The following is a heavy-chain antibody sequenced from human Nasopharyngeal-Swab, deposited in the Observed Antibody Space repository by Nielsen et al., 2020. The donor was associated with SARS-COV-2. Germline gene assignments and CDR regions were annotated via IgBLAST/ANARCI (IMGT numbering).Heavy chain of an antibody. CDR2: INWNSGSP. D-gene: IGHD3-10*01. CDR1: GFTFDHYA. Sequence: SLKISCPASGFTFDHYAMNWVRQAPGKGLEWVSGINWNSGSPGYADSVKGRFTISRDNAKNTPYLQMNSLRPEDTALYYCAKDMGNYYGSTRMDVWGQGTTVTVSS. V-gene: IGHV3-9*01. J-gene: IGHJ6*02. CDR3: AKDMGNYYGSTRMDV.